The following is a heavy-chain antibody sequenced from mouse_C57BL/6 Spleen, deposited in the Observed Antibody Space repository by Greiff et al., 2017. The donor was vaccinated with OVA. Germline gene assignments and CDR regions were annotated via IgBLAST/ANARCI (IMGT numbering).Heavy chain of an antibody. CDR2: IHPNSGST. CDR3: ARYYYGSSLYAMDY. J-gene: IGHJ4*01. V-gene: IGHV1-64*01. CDR1: GYTFTSYW. D-gene: IGHD1-1*01. Sequence: QVQLQQPGAELVKPGASVKLSCKASGYTFTSYWMHWVKQRPGQGLAWIGMIHPNSGSTNYNEKFKSKATLTVDKSSSTAYMQLSSLTSEDSAVYYCARYYYGSSLYAMDYWGQGTSVTVSS.